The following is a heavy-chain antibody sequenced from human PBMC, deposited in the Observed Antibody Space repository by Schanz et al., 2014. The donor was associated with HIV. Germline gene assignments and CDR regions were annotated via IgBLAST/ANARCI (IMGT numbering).Heavy chain of an antibody. D-gene: IGHD3-22*01. Sequence: EEHLLESGGDLLQPGGSLRLSCVASGFPFSNFAMSWVRQDPGRGLEWVSAISTGGERTFYADSVKGRFTISRDNSKNTLYLQMTALRTEDTAIYYCAKPEYDSSGNSQTHFDYWGQGTLVSVSS. CDR1: GFPFSNFA. CDR2: ISTGGERT. V-gene: IGHV3-23*01. J-gene: IGHJ4*02. CDR3: AKPEYDSSGNSQTHFDY.